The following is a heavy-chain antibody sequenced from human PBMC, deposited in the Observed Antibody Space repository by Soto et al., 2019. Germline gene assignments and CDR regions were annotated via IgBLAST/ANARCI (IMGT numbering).Heavy chain of an antibody. Sequence: GGSLRLSCAASGFTVGSNFMSWVRQAPGKGLEWVSIIYSDGSTYYADSVKGRFTISRDNSKNTLYLQMNSLRAEDTAVYYCAKGLAWLVLYGFDYWGQGT. CDR1: GFTVGSNF. J-gene: IGHJ4*02. CDR3: AKGLAWLVLYGFDY. V-gene: IGHV3-66*01. D-gene: IGHD6-19*01. CDR2: IYSDGST.